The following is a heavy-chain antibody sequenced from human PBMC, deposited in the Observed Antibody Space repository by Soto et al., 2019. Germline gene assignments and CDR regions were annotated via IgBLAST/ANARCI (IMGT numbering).Heavy chain of an antibody. V-gene: IGHV3-30*04. CDR3: LRDTGNDLWGGLTPFDP. Sequence: QVQVVESGGGGVQPGTSLRLSCAASGFIFSSYVMHWVRQAPGKGLEWVAVISSDGRHEYYADPVKGRFTISRDNSKNTLYVQRNRLRTEDTAMYYCLRDTGNDLWGGLTPFDPWGQGTLVTVSS. D-gene: IGHD3-3*01. CDR2: ISSDGRHE. CDR1: GFIFSSYV. J-gene: IGHJ5*02.